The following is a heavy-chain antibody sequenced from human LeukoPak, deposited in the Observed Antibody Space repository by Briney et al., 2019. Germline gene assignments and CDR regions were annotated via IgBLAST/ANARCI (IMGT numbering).Heavy chain of an antibody. Sequence: TSGGSLRLSCAASGFTFSNAWMTWVRQAPGKGLEWVGRIKSKTDGGTTDYAAPVKGRFTISRDDSKNTLYLQMNSLKTEDTAVYYCTTDLDYYDSSGYYSQSDFDYWGQGTLVTVSS. CDR1: GFTFSNAW. CDR3: TTDLDYYDSSGYYSQSDFDY. V-gene: IGHV3-15*01. D-gene: IGHD3-22*01. CDR2: IKSKTDGGTT. J-gene: IGHJ4*02.